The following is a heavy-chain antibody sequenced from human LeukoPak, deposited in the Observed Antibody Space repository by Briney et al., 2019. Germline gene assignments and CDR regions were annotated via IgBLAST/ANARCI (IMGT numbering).Heavy chain of an antibody. V-gene: IGHV3-23*01. D-gene: IGHD4-17*01. CDR2: ISGSGGST. J-gene: IGHJ5*02. CDR1: GFTFSSYG. CDR3: AKESTVTPGNVNWFDP. Sequence: PGGSLRLSCAASGFTFSSYGMSWVRQAPGKGLEWVSAISGSGGSTYYADSVKGRFTISRDNSKNTLYLQMNSLRAEDTAVYYCAKESTVTPGNVNWFDPWGQGTLVTVS.